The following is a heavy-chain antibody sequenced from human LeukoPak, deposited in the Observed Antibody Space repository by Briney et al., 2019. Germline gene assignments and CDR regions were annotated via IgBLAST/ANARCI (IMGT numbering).Heavy chain of an antibody. CDR1: GGTFSSYG. Sequence: SVKVSCKASGGTFSSYGISWVRQAPGQGLEWMGRIIPIFGTANYAQKFQGRVSITTEESTSTAYMELSSLRSEDTAVYYCVSTRISGYQIGEYFQHWGQGTLVTVST. V-gene: IGHV1-69*05. CDR3: VSTRISGYQIGEYFQH. J-gene: IGHJ1*01. D-gene: IGHD3-22*01. CDR2: IIPIFGTA.